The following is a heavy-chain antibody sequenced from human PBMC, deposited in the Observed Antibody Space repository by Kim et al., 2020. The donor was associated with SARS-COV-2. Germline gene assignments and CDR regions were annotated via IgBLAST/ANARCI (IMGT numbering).Heavy chain of an antibody. V-gene: IGHV4-31*03. CDR1: GGSISSGGYY. J-gene: IGHJ4*02. D-gene: IGHD5-18*01. CDR3: ARDGNLRGYSYGLFDY. CDR2: IYYSGST. Sequence: SETLSLTCTVSGGSISSGGYYWSWIRQHPGKGLEWIGYIYYSGSTYYNPSLKSRVTISVDTSKNQFSLKLSSVTAADTAVYYCARDGNLRGYSYGLFDYWGQGTLVTVSS.